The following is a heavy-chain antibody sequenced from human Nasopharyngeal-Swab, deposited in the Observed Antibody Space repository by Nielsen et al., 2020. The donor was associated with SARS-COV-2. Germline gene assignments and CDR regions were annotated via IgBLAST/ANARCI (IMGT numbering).Heavy chain of an antibody. CDR2: IYPGDSDT. CDR3: ASAVGGYDPYYFDY. CDR1: GYSFTSYW. D-gene: IGHD2-2*01. Sequence: GGSLRLSCKGSGYSFTSYWIGWVRQMPGKGLEWMGIIYPGDSDTRYSPSFQGQVTISAGKSISTAYLQWSSLKASGTAMYYCASAVGGYDPYYFDYWGQGTPVTVSS. J-gene: IGHJ4*02. V-gene: IGHV5-51*01.